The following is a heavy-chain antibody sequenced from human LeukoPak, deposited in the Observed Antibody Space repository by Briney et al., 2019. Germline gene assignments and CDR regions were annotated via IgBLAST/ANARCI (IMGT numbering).Heavy chain of an antibody. CDR1: GFTVSSNY. J-gene: IGHJ5*02. CDR3: ARENSYGWFDP. Sequence: PGGSLRLSCAASGFTVSSNYMSWVRQAPGKGLEWVSVIYSGGSTYYADSVKGRFTISRDNSKNTLYLQMNSLRAEDTAVYYCARENSYGWFDPWGQGTQVTVSS. CDR2: IYSGGST. D-gene: IGHD5-18*01. V-gene: IGHV3-66*02.